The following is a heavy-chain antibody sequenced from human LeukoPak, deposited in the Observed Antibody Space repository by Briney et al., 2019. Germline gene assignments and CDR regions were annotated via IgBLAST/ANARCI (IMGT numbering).Heavy chain of an antibody. D-gene: IGHD1-26*01. CDR3: ARHPQEWELLSGQYYFDY. CDR1: GYTFTSYG. CDR2: ISAYNGNT. Sequence: ASVKVSCKASGYTFTSYGISWVRQAPGQGLEWMGWISAYNGNTNYAQKLQGRVTMTTDTSTSTAYMELRSLRSDDTAVYYCARHPQEWELLSGQYYFDYWGQGTLVTVSS. J-gene: IGHJ4*02. V-gene: IGHV1-18*01.